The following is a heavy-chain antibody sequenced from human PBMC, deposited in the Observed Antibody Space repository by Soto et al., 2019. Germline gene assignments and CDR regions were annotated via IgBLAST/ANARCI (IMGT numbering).Heavy chain of an antibody. CDR2: INPSGGST. CDR1: GYTFTSYY. D-gene: IGHD4-17*01. Sequence: ASVKVSCKASGYTFTSYYMHLVRQAPGQVLEWMGIINPSGGSTSYAQKFQGRVTMTRDTSTSTVYMELSSLRSEDTAVYYCARESPYGGKPYYYGMDVWGQGTTVTVSS. V-gene: IGHV1-46*01. J-gene: IGHJ6*02. CDR3: ARESPYGGKPYYYGMDV.